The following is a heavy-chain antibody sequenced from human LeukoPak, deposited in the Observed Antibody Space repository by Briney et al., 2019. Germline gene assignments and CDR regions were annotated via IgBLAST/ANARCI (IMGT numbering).Heavy chain of an antibody. Sequence: GESLKISCKGSGYSFTSYWIAWVRQMPGKGLEWMGIIYPGDSDTRYSPSFQGQVTISADKSIRTSYLHWSSLKASDTAMYYCARLNQLSRQSPGNNWFDSWGQGTLVTVSS. V-gene: IGHV5-51*01. CDR1: GYSFTSYW. CDR2: IYPGDSDT. CDR3: ARLNQLSRQSPGNNWFDS. D-gene: IGHD2-2*01. J-gene: IGHJ5*01.